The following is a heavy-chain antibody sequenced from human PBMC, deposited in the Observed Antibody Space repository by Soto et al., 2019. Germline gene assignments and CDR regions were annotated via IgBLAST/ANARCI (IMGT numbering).Heavy chain of an antibody. CDR1: GGSISSSSYY. J-gene: IGHJ3*02. V-gene: IGHV4-39*01. D-gene: IGHD6-19*01. CDR2: IYYSGST. Sequence: QLQLQESGPGLVKPSETLSLTCTVSGGSISSSSYYWGWIRQPPGKGLEWIGSIYYSGSTYYNPSLKSRVTISVDTSKNQFSLKLSSVTAADTAVYYCASSGYSSGWYRSDAFDIWGQGTMVTVSS. CDR3: ASSGYSSGWYRSDAFDI.